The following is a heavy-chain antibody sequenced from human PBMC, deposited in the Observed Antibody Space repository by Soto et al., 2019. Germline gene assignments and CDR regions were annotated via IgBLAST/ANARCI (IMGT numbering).Heavy chain of an antibody. CDR1: GFTFSSYA. CDR2: ISGSGGST. D-gene: IGHD3-16*01. Sequence: GGSLRLSCAASGFTFSSYAMSWVRQAPGKGLEWVSDISGSGGSTYYADSVKGRFTISRDNSKNTLYLQMNSLRAEDTAVYYCANGGAADDSYYYYMDVWGKGTTVTVSS. V-gene: IGHV3-23*01. J-gene: IGHJ6*03. CDR3: ANGGAADDSYYYYMDV.